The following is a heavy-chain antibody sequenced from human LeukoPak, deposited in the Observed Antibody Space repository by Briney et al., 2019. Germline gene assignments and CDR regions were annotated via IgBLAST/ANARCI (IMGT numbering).Heavy chain of an antibody. CDR2: ISNDGGGT. CDR3: AKGGSSGYFLDL. V-gene: IGHV3-23*01. D-gene: IGHD3-22*01. J-gene: IGHJ5*02. Sequence: PGGSLRPSCAASGFLFNNYGMVCVRQAPGKGLEWDAAISNDGGGTTYADFVKGRFTISRDNSKNTLFLHMNSLRAEDTALYYCAKGGSSGYFLDLWGQGTLVTVSS. CDR1: GFLFNNYG.